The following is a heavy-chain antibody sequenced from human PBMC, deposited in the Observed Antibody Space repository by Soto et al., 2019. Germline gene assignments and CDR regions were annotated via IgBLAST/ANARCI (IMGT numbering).Heavy chain of an antibody. CDR3: ARTSRFDS. CDR2: IYYSGST. Sequence: SETLSLTCTVSGGSISSGGYYWSWIRQPPGKGLEWIGYIYYSGSTNYNPSLKSRVTISVDTSKNQFSLKLSSVTAADTAVYYCARTSRFDSWGQGTLVTVSS. D-gene: IGHD6-6*01. J-gene: IGHJ4*02. CDR1: GGSISSGGYY. V-gene: IGHV4-61*08.